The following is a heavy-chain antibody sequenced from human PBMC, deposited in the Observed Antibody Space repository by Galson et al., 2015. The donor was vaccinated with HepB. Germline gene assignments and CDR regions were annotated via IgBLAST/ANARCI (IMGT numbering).Heavy chain of an antibody. Sequence: SLRLSCAASGFTFRTYWMSWVRQAPGKGLEWVANIKEDGSEKYYVDSVKGRFTISRDNAKNSLYLQMNSLGAEDTAVYYCARDGLRRDAYDIWGQGTMVTVSS. V-gene: IGHV3-7*01. D-gene: IGHD3-10*01. CDR3: ARDGLRRDAYDI. J-gene: IGHJ3*02. CDR1: GFTFRTYW. CDR2: IKEDGSEK.